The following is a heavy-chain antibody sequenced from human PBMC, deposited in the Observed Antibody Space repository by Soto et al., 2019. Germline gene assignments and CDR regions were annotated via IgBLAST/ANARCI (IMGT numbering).Heavy chain of an antibody. CDR2: ISYDGRSK. CDR1: GFTFSIYG. J-gene: IGHJ4*02. D-gene: IGHD4-17*01. V-gene: IGHV3-30*18. CDR3: AKGLTYGDY. Sequence: QVQLVESGGGVVQPGRSLRLSCEASGFTFSIYGMHWFRLAPGKGLEWVAVISYDGRSKYYSDSVKGRFAISRDDSKSTLYLQMNSLTVEDSAMYYCAKGLTYGDYWGQGTLVTVSS.